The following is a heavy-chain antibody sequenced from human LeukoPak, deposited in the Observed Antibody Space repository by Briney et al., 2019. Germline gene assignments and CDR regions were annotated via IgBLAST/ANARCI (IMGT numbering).Heavy chain of an antibody. V-gene: IGHV3-15*01. CDR2: IKSKVNGGTS. Sequence: GALGLSWVASGLTFRDAWMTWGRPGPGKGPEGGGHIKSKVNGGTSDYAAPVKGRFTISRDDSRNTLYLQMDSLKTDDTAVYYCTKDVPFTGGGAIVYWGQGTPVTVSS. CDR1: GLTFRDAW. J-gene: IGHJ4*02. CDR3: TKDVPFTGGGAIVY. D-gene: IGHD3-16*02.